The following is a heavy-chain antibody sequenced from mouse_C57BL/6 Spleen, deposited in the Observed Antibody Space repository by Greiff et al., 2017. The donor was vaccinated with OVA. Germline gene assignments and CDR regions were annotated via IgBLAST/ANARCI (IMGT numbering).Heavy chain of an antibody. D-gene: IGHD1-1*01. CDR1: GYTFTDYE. CDR3: TRGDDGSSYYFDY. J-gene: IGHJ2*01. Sequence: VQLQQSGAELVRPGASVTLSCKASGYTFTDYEMHWVKQTPVHGLEWIGAIDPETGGTAYNQKFKGKAILTADKSSSTAYMELRSLTSEDSAVYYCTRGDDGSSYYFDYWGQGTTLTVSS. CDR2: IDPETGGT. V-gene: IGHV1-15*01.